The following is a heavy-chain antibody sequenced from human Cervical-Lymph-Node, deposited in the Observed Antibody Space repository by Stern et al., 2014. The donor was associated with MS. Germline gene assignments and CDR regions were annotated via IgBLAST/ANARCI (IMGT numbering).Heavy chain of an antibody. Sequence: QVQLVQSGAEVKKPRSSVKVSCKASGGTFSSHATSWVRQAPGQGLEWMGGIIPVFGTANYAQKFQGRVTITADESTSTVYMELSSLRFDDTAMYYCAGGGGGRISMTTAVLYGLHVWGQGTTVTVSS. CDR1: GGTFSSHA. J-gene: IGHJ6*02. V-gene: IGHV1-69*01. CDR3: AGGGGGRISMTTAVLYGLHV. D-gene: IGHD3-10*01. CDR2: IIPVFGTA.